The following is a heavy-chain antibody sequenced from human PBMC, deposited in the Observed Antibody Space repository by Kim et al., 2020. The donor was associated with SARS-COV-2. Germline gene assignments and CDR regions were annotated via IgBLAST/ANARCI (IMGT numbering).Heavy chain of an antibody. CDR3: AKEADIVVVPAALTGAFDI. J-gene: IGHJ3*02. CDR1: GFTFSSYG. D-gene: IGHD2-2*01. Sequence: GGSLRLSCAASGFTFSSYGMHWVRQAPGKGLEWVAVISYDGSNKYYADSVKGRFTISRDNSKNTLYLQMNSLRAEDTAVYYCAKEADIVVVPAALTGAFDIWGQGTMVTVSS. CDR2: ISYDGSNK. V-gene: IGHV3-30*18.